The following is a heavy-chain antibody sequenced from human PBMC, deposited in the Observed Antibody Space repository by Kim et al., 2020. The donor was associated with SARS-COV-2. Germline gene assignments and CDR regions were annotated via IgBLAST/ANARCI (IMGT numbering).Heavy chain of an antibody. V-gene: IGHV3-13*04. D-gene: IGHD6-19*01. Sequence: GGSLRLSCAASGFTFSSYDMHWVRQATGKGLEWVSAIGTAGDTYYPGSVKGRFTISRENAKNSLYLQMNSLRAGDTAVYYCAREYKYSSGWYSYGMDVWGQGTTVTVSS. CDR3: AREYKYSSGWYSYGMDV. J-gene: IGHJ6*02. CDR1: GFTFSSYD. CDR2: IGTAGDT.